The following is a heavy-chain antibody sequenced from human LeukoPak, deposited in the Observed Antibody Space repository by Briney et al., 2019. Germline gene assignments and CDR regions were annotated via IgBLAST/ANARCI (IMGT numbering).Heavy chain of an antibody. V-gene: IGHV4-4*07. CDR1: GGSISSYC. J-gene: IGHJ3*02. CDR2: IYTSGST. CDR3: AREIVVSVDAFDI. Sequence: SETLSLTCAVYGGSISSYCWSWIRQPAGKGLEWIGRIYTSGSTNYNPSLKSRVTMSVDTSKNQFSLKLSSVTAADTAVYYCAREIVVSVDAFDIWGQGTMVTVSS. D-gene: IGHD3-22*01.